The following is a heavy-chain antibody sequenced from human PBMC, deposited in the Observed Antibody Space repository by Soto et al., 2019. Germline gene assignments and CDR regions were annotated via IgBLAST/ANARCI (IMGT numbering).Heavy chain of an antibody. Sequence: ASVKVSCKASGYTFTKFHLHWVRLAPGQGLEWMGMIAPSGGSTSYAQKFQGRVTMTRDTSTSTVYMELRSLRSDDTAVYYCARTVRDYGDYDWFDPWGQGTLVTVSS. V-gene: IGHV1-46*01. J-gene: IGHJ5*02. CDR1: GYTFTKFH. D-gene: IGHD4-17*01. CDR2: IAPSGGST. CDR3: ARTVRDYGDYDWFDP.